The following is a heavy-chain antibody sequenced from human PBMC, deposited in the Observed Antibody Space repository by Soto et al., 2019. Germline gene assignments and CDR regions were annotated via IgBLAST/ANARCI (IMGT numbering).Heavy chain of an antibody. Sequence: QVQLVQCGAEVKKPGASVKVSCKASGYTFTSYAMHWVRQAPGQRLEWMGWINAGNGNTKYSQKFQGRVTITRDTSASTAYIELSSLRSEDTAVYYCARGGSLIPVDYWGQGPLVTVSS. V-gene: IGHV1-3*01. CDR3: ARGGSLIPVDY. D-gene: IGHD1-26*01. CDR2: INAGNGNT. CDR1: GYTFTSYA. J-gene: IGHJ4*02.